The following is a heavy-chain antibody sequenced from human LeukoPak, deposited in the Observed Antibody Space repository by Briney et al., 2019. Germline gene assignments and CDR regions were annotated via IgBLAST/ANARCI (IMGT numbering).Heavy chain of an antibody. D-gene: IGHD3-22*01. V-gene: IGHV3-20*04. CDR1: GFYFGDYG. J-gene: IGHJ4*02. Sequence: GGSLRLSCAASGFYFGDYGMSWVRQVPGKGLEWVAGITWNGESTSYAKSVKGRFTISRDNTRNFLYLQMNSLGADDTAVYYCARDWRSGFSIDFWGQGLLVTVSS. CDR3: ARDWRSGFSIDF. CDR2: ITWNGEST.